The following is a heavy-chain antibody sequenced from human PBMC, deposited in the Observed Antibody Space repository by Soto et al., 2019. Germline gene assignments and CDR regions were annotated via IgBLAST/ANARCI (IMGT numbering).Heavy chain of an antibody. CDR2: INHSGST. Sequence: PSETLSLTCAVYGGSFSGYYWSWIRQPPGKGLEWIGEINHSGSTNYNPSLKSRVTISVDTSKNQFSLKLSSVTAADTAVYYCARAVGTQYSSRCKSCYVDYWGQGPLVTVSS. V-gene: IGHV4-34*01. D-gene: IGHD6-19*01. CDR3: ARAVGTQYSSRCKSCYVDY. J-gene: IGHJ4*02. CDR1: GGSFSGYY.